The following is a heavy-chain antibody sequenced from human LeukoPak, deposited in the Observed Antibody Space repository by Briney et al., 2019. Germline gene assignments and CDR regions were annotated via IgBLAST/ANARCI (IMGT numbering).Heavy chain of an antibody. J-gene: IGHJ4*02. D-gene: IGHD2-2*02. CDR1: GFTLSSYA. V-gene: IGHV3-30*01. CDR3: ARGGKAKGYCSSTSCYNFDY. Sequence: GRSLRLSCAASGFTLSSYAMHWVRQAPGKGLEWVAVISYDGSNKYYADSVKGRFTISRDSSKNTLYLQMNSLRAEDTAVYYCARGGKAKGYCSSTSCYNFDYWGQGTLVTVSS. CDR2: ISYDGSNK.